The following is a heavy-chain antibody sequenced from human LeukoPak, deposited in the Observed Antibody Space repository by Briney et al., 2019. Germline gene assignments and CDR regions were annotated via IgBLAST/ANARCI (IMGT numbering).Heavy chain of an antibody. J-gene: IGHJ4*02. CDR1: GFTFSSYS. V-gene: IGHV3-21*01. D-gene: IGHD6-19*01. CDR2: ISSSSSYI. CDR3: ARDLGHSSGWEGGYYFDY. Sequence: PGGSLRLSCAASGFTFSSYSMNWVRQAPGKGLEWVSSISSSSSYIYYADSVKGRFTISRDNAKNSLYLQMNSLRAEDTAVYYCARDLGHSSGWEGGYYFDYWGQGTLVTVSS.